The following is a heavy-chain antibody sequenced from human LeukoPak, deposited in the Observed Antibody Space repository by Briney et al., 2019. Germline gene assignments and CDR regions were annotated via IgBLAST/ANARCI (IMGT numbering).Heavy chain of an antibody. CDR3: ARVTLVRGVNGGNWFDP. V-gene: IGHV3-53*01. Sequence: GGSLRLSCAASGFTVSSNYMSWVRQAPGKGLEWVSVIYSDGSTYYADSVKGRFTISRDNYKNTLYLQMNSLRAEDTAVYNCARVTLVRGVNGGNWFDPWGQGTLVTVSS. D-gene: IGHD3-10*01. J-gene: IGHJ5*02. CDR1: GFTVSSNY. CDR2: IYSDGST.